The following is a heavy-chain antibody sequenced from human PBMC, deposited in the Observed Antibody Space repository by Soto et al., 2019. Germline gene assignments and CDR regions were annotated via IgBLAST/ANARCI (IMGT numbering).Heavy chain of an antibody. CDR3: ARVTHYDILTGYYTEYYYYGMDV. Sequence: ASVKVSCKAPGYTFTSYGISWVRQAPGEGLEWMGWISAYNGNTNYAQKLQGRVTMTTDTSTSTAYMELRSLRSDDTAVYYCARVTHYDILTGYYTEYYYYGMDVWGQGTTVTVSS. J-gene: IGHJ6*02. D-gene: IGHD3-9*01. CDR2: ISAYNGNT. V-gene: IGHV1-18*01. CDR1: GYTFTSYG.